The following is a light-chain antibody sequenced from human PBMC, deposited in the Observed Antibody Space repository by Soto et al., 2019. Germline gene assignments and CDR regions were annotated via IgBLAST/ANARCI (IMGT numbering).Light chain of an antibody. CDR2: DVN. CDR1: SSDVGRYDY. Sequence: QSVLTQPPSASGSPGQSVTISCTGSSSDVGRYDYVSWYQHHPGKAPKVMMFDVNKRPSGVPDRFSGSRSGNTASLTVSGLQAEDEADYFCSSYAGNNIYVFGTGTKLTVL. CDR3: SSYAGNNIYV. J-gene: IGLJ1*01. V-gene: IGLV2-8*01.